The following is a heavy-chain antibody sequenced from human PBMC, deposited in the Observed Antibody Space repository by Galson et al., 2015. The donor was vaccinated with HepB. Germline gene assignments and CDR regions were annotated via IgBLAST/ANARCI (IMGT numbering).Heavy chain of an antibody. CDR2: IKDGGFT. CDR3: TRGSDGNPSDY. V-gene: IGHV4-34*01. Sequence: SETLSLTCAVYGGSFSGYYWNWIRRPPGKGLEWIGEIKDGGFTHYNPSLKSRVTISADMSKNQFSLKLTSVTAADTAVYYCTRGSDGNPSDYWGQGTLVTVSS. J-gene: IGHJ4*02. CDR1: GGSFSGYY.